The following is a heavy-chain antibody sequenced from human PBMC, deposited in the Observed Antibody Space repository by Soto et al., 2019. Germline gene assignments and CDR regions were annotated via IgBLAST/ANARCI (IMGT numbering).Heavy chain of an antibody. J-gene: IGHJ1*01. CDR2: INPNSGGT. Sequence: ASVKVSCKASGYTFTGYYMHWVRQAPGQGLEWMGWINPNSGGTNYAQKFQGRVTMTRDTSISTAYMELSRLRSDDTAVYYCARGGTIFGVVIIWENTNWGQGTLVTVSS. CDR1: GYTFTGYY. D-gene: IGHD3-3*01. CDR3: ARGGTIFGVVIIWENTN. V-gene: IGHV1-2*02.